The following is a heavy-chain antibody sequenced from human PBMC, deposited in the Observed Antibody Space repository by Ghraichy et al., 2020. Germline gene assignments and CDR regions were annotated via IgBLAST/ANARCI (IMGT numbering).Heavy chain of an antibody. CDR3: ARRSGYIVGGMDV. J-gene: IGHJ6*02. V-gene: IGHV4-31*03. Sequence: SETLSLTCTVSGGSISSGGYYWSWIRQHPGKGLEWIGYIYYSGSTSYNPSLKSRVTISVDTSKYQFSLKLSSVTAADTAVYYCARRSGYIVGGMDVWGQGTTVTVSS. D-gene: IGHD3-3*01. CDR1: GGSISSGGYY. CDR2: IYYSGST.